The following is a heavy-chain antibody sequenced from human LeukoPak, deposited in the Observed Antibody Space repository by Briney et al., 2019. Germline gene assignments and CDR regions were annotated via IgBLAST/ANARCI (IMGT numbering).Heavy chain of an antibody. CDR3: ARDLAHDFWSGYYPQYYFDY. CDR2: ISSSSTI. Sequence: GGSLRLSCAASGFTFSSYSMNWVRQAPGKGLEWVSYISSSSTIYYADSVKGRFTISRDNAKNSLYLQMNSLRAEDTAVYYCARDLAHDFWSGYYPQYYFDYWGQGTLVTVSS. CDR1: GFTFSSYS. V-gene: IGHV3-48*01. J-gene: IGHJ4*02. D-gene: IGHD3-3*01.